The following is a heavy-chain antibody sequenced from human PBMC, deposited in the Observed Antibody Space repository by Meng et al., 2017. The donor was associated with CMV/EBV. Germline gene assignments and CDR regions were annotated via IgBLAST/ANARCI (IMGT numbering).Heavy chain of an antibody. CDR2: ISSSGSTI. V-gene: IGHV3-48*03. CDR3: ARDWYGNDFWSGYYYYYYGMDV. D-gene: IGHD3-3*01. Sequence: GGSLRLSCAASGFTFSSHEMNWVRQAPGKGLEWVSYISSSGSTIYYADSVKGRFTISRDNAKNSLYLQMNSLRAEDTAVYYCARDWYGNDFWSGYYYYYYGMDVWGQGTTVTVSS. J-gene: IGHJ6*02. CDR1: GFTFSSHE.